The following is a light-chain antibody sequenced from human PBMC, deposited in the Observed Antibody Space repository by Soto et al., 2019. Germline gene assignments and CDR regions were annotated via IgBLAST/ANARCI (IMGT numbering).Light chain of an antibody. CDR3: CSYAGTYTPVV. CDR1: SNDVGGYNY. J-gene: IGLJ2*01. CDR2: DVS. V-gene: IGLV2-11*01. Sequence: QSTLTQPRSVSGSPGQSVTISCAGTSNDVGGYNYVSWYQQYPGKAPKLMISDVSKRPSGVPDRFSGPKSGNTASLTISGLQAEDEADYYCCSYAGTYTPVVFGGGTKLTVL.